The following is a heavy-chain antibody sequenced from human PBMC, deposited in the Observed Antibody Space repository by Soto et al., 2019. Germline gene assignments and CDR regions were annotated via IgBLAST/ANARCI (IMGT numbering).Heavy chain of an antibody. CDR2: IIPILGIA. CDR3: ASQGYCSSTSCYSFDY. J-gene: IGHJ4*02. D-gene: IGHD2-2*01. Sequence: QVQLVQSGAEVKKPGSSVKVSCKASGGTFSSYTISWVRQAPGQGLEWMGRIIPILGIANYAQKFQGTVTITADKSTSTAYMELSSLRSEDTAVYYCASQGYCSSTSCYSFDYWGQGTLVTVSS. CDR1: GGTFSSYT. V-gene: IGHV1-69*02.